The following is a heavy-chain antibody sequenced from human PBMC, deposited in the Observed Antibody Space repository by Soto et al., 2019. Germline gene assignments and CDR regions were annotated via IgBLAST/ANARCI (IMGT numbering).Heavy chain of an antibody. Sequence: GGSLRLSCAASGFTFSSYAMSWVRKGQGKGMEWVSAISGSGGSTYYADSVKGRFTISRANSKNTLYLQMNSLRAEDTAVYYCAKTPLNYGVNSFDYWGQGTLVTVSS. CDR1: GFTFSSYA. CDR3: AKTPLNYGVNSFDY. CDR2: ISGSGGST. D-gene: IGHD4-17*01. J-gene: IGHJ4*02. V-gene: IGHV3-23*01.